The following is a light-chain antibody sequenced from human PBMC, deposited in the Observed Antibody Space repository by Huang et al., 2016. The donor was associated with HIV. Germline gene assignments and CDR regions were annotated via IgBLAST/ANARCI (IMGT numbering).Light chain of an antibody. CDR3: LQHDNFPYT. V-gene: IGKV5-2*01. Sequence: ETTLTQSPAFMSATPGDKVNISCKASQDIEEDMNWYQQKPWDAAIFIIQEDTTLLTGISTRCSGSGYGTDFTLTINNIESEDTAYYFCLQHDNFPYTFGQGTKLEIK. CDR1: QDIEED. J-gene: IGKJ2*01. CDR2: EDT.